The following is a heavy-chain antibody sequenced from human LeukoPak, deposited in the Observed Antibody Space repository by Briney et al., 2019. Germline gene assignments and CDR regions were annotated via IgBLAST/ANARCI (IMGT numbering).Heavy chain of an antibody. J-gene: IGHJ4*02. CDR3: ARDYYDSSGYEVLYYFDY. D-gene: IGHD3-22*01. V-gene: IGHV3-74*01. Sequence: GGSLRLSCAASGFTFSSYWMHWVRQAPGKGLVWVSRINSDGGSTSYADSVKGRFTISRGNTKNTLYLQMNSLRAEDTAVYYCARDYYDSSGYEVLYYFDYWGQGTLVTVSS. CDR2: INSDGGST. CDR1: GFTFSSYW.